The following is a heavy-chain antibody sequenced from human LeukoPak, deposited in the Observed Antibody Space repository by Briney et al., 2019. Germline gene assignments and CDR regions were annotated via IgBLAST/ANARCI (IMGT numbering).Heavy chain of an antibody. J-gene: IGHJ4*02. V-gene: IGHV1-2*02. CDR3: ARSESGTAAADFDF. CDR2: INPNSGDT. D-gene: IGHD6-13*01. Sequence: ASVKVSCKASGYTFTGYYIHWVRQAPGQGLEWMGWINPNSGDTNYAQKFQGRGTMTRDTSINTGYMELSRPRSDDTAVYYCARSESGTAAADFDFWGQGTLVTVSS. CDR1: GYTFTGYY.